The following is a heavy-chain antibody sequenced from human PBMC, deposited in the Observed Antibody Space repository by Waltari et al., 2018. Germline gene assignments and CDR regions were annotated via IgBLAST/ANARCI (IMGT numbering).Heavy chain of an antibody. V-gene: IGHV4-59*01. J-gene: IGHJ4*02. D-gene: IGHD3-22*01. Sequence: QMQLQESGPGLVKPSETLSLTCTVSGGSINSYYWSWIRQPPGKGLEWIGYMYYSGTTNYNPSLKSRVTISVETSNNQFSLRLSSVTAADTAVYYCARDRDNSGYPRLHDWGQGTLVTVSS. CDR1: GGSINSYY. CDR3: ARDRDNSGYPRLHD. CDR2: MYYSGTT.